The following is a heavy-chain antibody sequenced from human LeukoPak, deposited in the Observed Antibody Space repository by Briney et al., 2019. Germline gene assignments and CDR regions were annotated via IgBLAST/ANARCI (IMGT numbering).Heavy chain of an antibody. D-gene: IGHD5-12*01. CDR2: IGTAGDT. CDR1: GFTFSSYD. Sequence: GGSLRLSCAASGFTFSSYDMHWIRQATGKGLEWVSAIGTAGDTYYPGSVKGRFTISRENAKNSLYLQMNSLRAGDTAVYYCARVRKYSGYYSWYFDLWGRGTLVTVSS. CDR3: ARVRKYSGYYSWYFDL. V-gene: IGHV3-13*01. J-gene: IGHJ2*01.